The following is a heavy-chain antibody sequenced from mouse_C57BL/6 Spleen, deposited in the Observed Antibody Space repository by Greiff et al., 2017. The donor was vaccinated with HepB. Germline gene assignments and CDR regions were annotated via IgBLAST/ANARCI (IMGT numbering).Heavy chain of an antibody. CDR1: GYSITSGYY. CDR2: ISYDGSN. D-gene: IGHD1-1*01. V-gene: IGHV3-6*01. CDR3: ARGTTVVARDYAMDY. Sequence: VQLKESGPGLVKPSQSLSLTCSVTGYSITSGYYWNWIRQFPGNKLEWMGYISYDGSNNYKPSLKNRISITRYTSKNPFFLKLNSVTTEDTATYYCARGTTVVARDYAMDYWGQGTSVTVSS. J-gene: IGHJ4*01.